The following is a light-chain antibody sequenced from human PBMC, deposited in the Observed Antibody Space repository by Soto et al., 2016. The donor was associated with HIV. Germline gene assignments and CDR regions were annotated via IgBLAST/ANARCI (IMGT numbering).Light chain of an antibody. J-gene: IGLJ1*01. CDR2: DDS. Sequence: SYELTQAPSVSVAPGKTATITCGGDKIGSGSVHWHQQKPGQAPVLVVYDDSVRPSGIPERFSGSNSGNTATLTISRVEAGDEADYYCQVWDNYDEYVFGSGTTVIVL. CDR3: QVWDNYDEYV. CDR1: KIGSGS. V-gene: IGLV3-21*03.